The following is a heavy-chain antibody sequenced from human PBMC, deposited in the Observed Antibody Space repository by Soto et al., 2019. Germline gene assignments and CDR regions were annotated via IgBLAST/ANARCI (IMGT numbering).Heavy chain of an antibody. J-gene: IGHJ4*02. V-gene: IGHV4-59*08. D-gene: IGHD3-10*01. CDR2: IYYSGST. CDR3: ARHNYGSGSTYFDY. Sequence: QVQLQESGPGLVKPSETLSLTCTVSGGSISSYYWSWIRQPPGKGLEWIGYIYYSGSTNYNPSLKSRVTISVDTSTNQCSLKLNSMTAADTAVYYCARHNYGSGSTYFDYWGQGTLVTVSS. CDR1: GGSISSYY.